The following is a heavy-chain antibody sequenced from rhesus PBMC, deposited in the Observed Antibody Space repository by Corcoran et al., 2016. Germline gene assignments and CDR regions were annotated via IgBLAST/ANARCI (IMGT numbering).Heavy chain of an antibody. CDR3: ARDLLTDRNFDY. V-gene: IGHV4-173*01. Sequence: QLQLQESGPGLVKPSETLSLTCAVSGGSISSNWRSWIRQPPGKGLEWIGRISGSGGSTSYNPSLKSRVTISTDTSKNQLSLKLISVTAADTAVYYCARDLLTDRNFDYWGQGVLVTVSS. J-gene: IGHJ4*01. CDR2: ISGSGGST. D-gene: IGHD7-45*01. CDR1: GGSISSNW.